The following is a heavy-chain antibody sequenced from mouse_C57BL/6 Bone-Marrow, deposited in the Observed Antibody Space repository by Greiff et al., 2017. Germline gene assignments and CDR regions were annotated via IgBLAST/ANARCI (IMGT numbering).Heavy chain of an antibody. D-gene: IGHD2-5*01. CDR3: ARTLYSNYDY. V-gene: IGHV1-69*01. CDR1: GYTFTSYW. Sequence: QVQLQQPGAELVMPGASVKLSCKASGYTFTSYWMHWVKQRPGQGLEWIGEIDPSDSYTNYNQKFKGKSTLTVDKSSSTAYMQPSSLTSEDSAVYYCARTLYSNYDYWGQGTTLTVSS. J-gene: IGHJ2*01. CDR2: IDPSDSYT.